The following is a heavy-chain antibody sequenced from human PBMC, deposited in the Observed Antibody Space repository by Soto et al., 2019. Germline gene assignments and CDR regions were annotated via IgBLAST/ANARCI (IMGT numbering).Heavy chain of an antibody. Sequence: EVQLVESGGGLVKPGGSLRLSCAASGFTFSSYSMNWVRQAPGKGLEWVSSISSSSSYIYYADSVKGRFTISRDNAKNSVYLQMNSLRAEDTAVYYCARDQVAATRYFDLWGRGTLVTVSS. CDR3: ARDQVAATRYFDL. V-gene: IGHV3-21*01. D-gene: IGHD2-15*01. J-gene: IGHJ2*01. CDR2: ISSSSSYI. CDR1: GFTFSSYS.